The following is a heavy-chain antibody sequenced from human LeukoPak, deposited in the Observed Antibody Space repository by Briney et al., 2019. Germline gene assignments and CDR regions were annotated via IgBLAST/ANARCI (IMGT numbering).Heavy chain of an antibody. J-gene: IGHJ4*02. Sequence: PGGSLRLSCAASGFTFSNAWMSWVRQAPGKGLEWVGRIKSKTDGGTTDYAAPVKGRFTISRDDSKNTLYLQMNSLKTEDTAVYYCTTGLGDYDSSGYYSYWGQGTLVTVSS. CDR1: GFTFSNAW. V-gene: IGHV3-15*01. CDR2: IKSKTDGGTT. D-gene: IGHD3-22*01. CDR3: TTGLGDYDSSGYYSY.